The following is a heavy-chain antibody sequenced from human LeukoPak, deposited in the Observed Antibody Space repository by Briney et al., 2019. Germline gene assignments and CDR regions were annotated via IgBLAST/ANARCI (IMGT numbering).Heavy chain of an antibody. V-gene: IGHV3-30*04. CDR1: GFTFSSYA. J-gene: IGHJ5*02. Sequence: GGSLRLSCAASGFTFSSYAMHWVRQAPGKGLEWVAGISYDGSNKYYAHSVKGRFTISRDNSKNTLYLQMNSLRAEDTAVYYCARDPRGQQPRTWGQGTLVTVSS. CDR3: ARDPRGQQPRT. CDR2: ISYDGSNK. D-gene: IGHD6-13*01.